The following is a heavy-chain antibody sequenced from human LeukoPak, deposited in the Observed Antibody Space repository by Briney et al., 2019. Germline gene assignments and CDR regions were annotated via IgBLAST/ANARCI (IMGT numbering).Heavy chain of an antibody. CDR3: ANTNSGGYYFDY. CDR2: ISGSGGST. Sequence: PGGSLRLSCAASGFTFSGNWMNWVLQAPGKGLEWVSAISGSGGSTYYADSVKGRFTISRDNSKNTLYLQMNSLRAEDTAVYYCANTNSGGYYFDYWGQGTLVTVSS. CDR1: GFTFSGNW. D-gene: IGHD6-19*01. J-gene: IGHJ4*02. V-gene: IGHV3-23*01.